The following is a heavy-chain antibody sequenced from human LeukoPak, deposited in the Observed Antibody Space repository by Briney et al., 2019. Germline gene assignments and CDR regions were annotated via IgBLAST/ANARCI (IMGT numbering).Heavy chain of an antibody. D-gene: IGHD3-22*01. CDR3: ARDDYDSSTPYYFDY. V-gene: IGHV3-23*01. Sequence: QTGGSLRLSCAASGFTFSSYWMSWVRQAPGKGLEWVSAISGSGGSTYYADSVKGRFTISRDNVKNSLYLQMNSLRAEDTAVYYCARDDYDSSTPYYFDYWGQGILVTVSS. J-gene: IGHJ4*02. CDR1: GFTFSSYW. CDR2: ISGSGGST.